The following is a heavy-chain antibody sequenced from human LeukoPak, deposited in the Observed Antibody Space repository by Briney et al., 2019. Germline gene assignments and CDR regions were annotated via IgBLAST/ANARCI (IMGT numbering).Heavy chain of an antibody. CDR2: IDIPGNT. V-gene: IGHV3-13*01. CDR3: ARAVAGTHWFDP. Sequence: GGSLRLSCAASGFTLSNYDMHWVRQATGKGLEWVSGIDIPGNTYYPDSVKGRFTMSRESATNSLYLQMNSLRAGDTAVYYCARAVAGTHWFDPWGQGTLVIVSS. D-gene: IGHD6-19*01. J-gene: IGHJ5*02. CDR1: GFTLSNYD.